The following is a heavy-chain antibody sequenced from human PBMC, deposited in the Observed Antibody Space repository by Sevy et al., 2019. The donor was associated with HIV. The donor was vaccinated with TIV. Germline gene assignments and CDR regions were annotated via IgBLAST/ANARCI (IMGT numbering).Heavy chain of an antibody. J-gene: IGHJ4*02. CDR1: GFTFATYA. CDR2: ISFGGADI. D-gene: IGHD1-26*01. Sequence: GGSLRLSCAASGFTFATYAMTWVRQAPGKGLEWVSVISFGGADIYYADSVKGRFPISRDNAKNSLYLQMNSLRAEDTAVYYCARVSEWELLHFDYWGQGTLVTVSS. CDR3: ARVSEWELLHFDY. V-gene: IGHV3-21*01.